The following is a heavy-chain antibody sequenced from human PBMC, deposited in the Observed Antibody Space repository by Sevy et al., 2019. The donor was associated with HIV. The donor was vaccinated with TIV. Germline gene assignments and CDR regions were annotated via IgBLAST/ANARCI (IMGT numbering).Heavy chain of an antibody. Sequence: GGSLRLSCAASGFTFDDYAMHWVRQAPGKGLEWVSGISWNSGSIGYADSVKGRFTISRDNAKNSLYLQMNSLGAEDTALYYCAKSTSTSSSGWFTTSVGYYYYGMDVWGQGTTVTVSS. J-gene: IGHJ6*02. CDR2: ISWNSGSI. V-gene: IGHV3-9*01. CDR3: AKSTSTSSSGWFTTSVGYYYYGMDV. CDR1: GFTFDDYA. D-gene: IGHD6-19*01.